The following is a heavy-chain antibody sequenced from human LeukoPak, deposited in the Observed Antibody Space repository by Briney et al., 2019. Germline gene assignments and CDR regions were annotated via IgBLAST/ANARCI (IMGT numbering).Heavy chain of an antibody. V-gene: IGHV4-59*08. Sequence: PSETLSLTCTVSGGSISSYYWSWIRQPPGKGLEWIGYIYYSGSTNYNPSLKSRVTMSVDTSKNQFSLKLSSVTAADTAVYYCARQAVAGPGQSGYGYWGQGTLVTVSS. CDR2: IYYSGST. J-gene: IGHJ4*02. CDR3: ARQAVAGPGQSGYGY. CDR1: GGSISSYY. D-gene: IGHD6-19*01.